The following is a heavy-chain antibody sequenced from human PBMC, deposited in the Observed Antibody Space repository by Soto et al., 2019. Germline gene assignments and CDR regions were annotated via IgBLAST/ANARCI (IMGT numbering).Heavy chain of an antibody. CDR3: ARVYNWNYSL. J-gene: IGHJ4*02. Sequence: QVQLQESGPGLVKPSQTLSLPCTVSGGSISSGGYYWSWIRQHPGKGLEWIGYIYYSGSTYYNPSLKSRVTISVATSKNRCTLKLSSVTAADTAVYYCARVYNWNYSLWGQGTLVTVSS. CDR1: GGSISSGGYY. CDR2: IYYSGST. V-gene: IGHV4-31*03. D-gene: IGHD1-1*01.